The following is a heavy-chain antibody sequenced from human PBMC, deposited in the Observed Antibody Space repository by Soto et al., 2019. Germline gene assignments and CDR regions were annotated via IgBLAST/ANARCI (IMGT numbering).Heavy chain of an antibody. D-gene: IGHD5-18*01. CDR3: ALRNGYSYGSYFDY. Sequence: PXAALKISCKGCGYSFTSYWIGWVRQMPGKGLEWMGIIYPGDSDTRYSPSFQGQVTISADKSISTAYLQWSSLKASDTAMYYCALRNGYSYGSYFDYWGQGTLVTVSS. J-gene: IGHJ4*02. V-gene: IGHV5-51*01. CDR1: GYSFTSYW. CDR2: IYPGDSDT.